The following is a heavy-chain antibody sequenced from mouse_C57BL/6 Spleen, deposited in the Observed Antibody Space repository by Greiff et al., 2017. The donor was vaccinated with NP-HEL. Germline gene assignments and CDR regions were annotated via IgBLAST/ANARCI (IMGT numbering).Heavy chain of an antibody. D-gene: IGHD2-1*01. CDR2: IDPSDSYT. Sequence: QVQLQQPGAELVMPGASVKLSCKASGYTFTSYWMHWVKQRPGQGLEWIGEIDPSDSYTNYNQKFKGKSTLTVDKSSSTAYMQLSSLTSEDSAVYYCARGEDGNYAMDYWGQGTSVTVSS. CDR1: GYTFTSYW. V-gene: IGHV1-69*01. CDR3: ARGEDGNYAMDY. J-gene: IGHJ4*01.